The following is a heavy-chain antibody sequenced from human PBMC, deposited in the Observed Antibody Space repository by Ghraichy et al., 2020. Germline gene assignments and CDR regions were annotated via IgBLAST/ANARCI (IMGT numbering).Heavy chain of an antibody. CDR1: GDSLSNKKTA. V-gene: IGHV6-1*01. Sequence: SQTLSLTCTVSGDSLSNKKTAWHWIRQSPSRGLEWLGRTYFRTKWFNDYGESVKSRIVISPDTSKNSFSLQLDSVTPEDTAIYYCARVNRAYSYYFYPMDVWGQGTTVTVSS. CDR3: ARVNRAYSYYFYPMDV. CDR2: TYFRTKWFN. D-gene: IGHD2/OR15-2a*01. J-gene: IGHJ6*02.